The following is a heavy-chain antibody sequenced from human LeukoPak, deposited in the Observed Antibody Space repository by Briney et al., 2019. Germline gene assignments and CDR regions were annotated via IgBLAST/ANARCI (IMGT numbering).Heavy chain of an antibody. CDR3: ARVVDEYYFDY. V-gene: IGHV4-39*01. CDR1: GGSISSSSYY. D-gene: IGHD2-21*01. Sequence: SETLSLTCTVSGGSISSSSYYWGWIRQPPGKGLEWIGSIYYSGSTYYNPSLKSRVTISVDTSKNQFSLKLSSVTAADTAVYYCARVVDEYYFDYWGQGTLVTVSS. J-gene: IGHJ4*02. CDR2: IYYSGST.